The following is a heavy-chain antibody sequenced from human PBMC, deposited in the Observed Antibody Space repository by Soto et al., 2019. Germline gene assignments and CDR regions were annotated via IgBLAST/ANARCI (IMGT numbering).Heavy chain of an antibody. D-gene: IGHD6-6*01. CDR1: GGTFSSYA. J-gene: IGHJ4*02. V-gene: IGHV1-69*05. Sequence: PSVKVSCKASGGTFSSYAISWVRQAPGQGLEWMGGINPISGTTNYAQKFQGRVTMTRDTSTSTVYMELSSLRSEDTAVYYCARAQTEYNSFPFIYWGQGTLVTVSS. CDR3: ARAQTEYNSFPFIY. CDR2: INPISGTT.